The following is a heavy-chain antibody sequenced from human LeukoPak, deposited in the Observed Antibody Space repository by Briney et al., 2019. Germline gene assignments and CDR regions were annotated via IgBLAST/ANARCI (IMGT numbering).Heavy chain of an antibody. Sequence: SVKVSCKASGGTFSSYAISWVRQAPGQGLEWMGRIIPIFGTANYAQKFQGRVTITTDESTSTAYMELSRLRSDDTAVYYCARGTSSISLDYWGQGTLVTVSS. CDR3: ARGTSSISLDY. D-gene: IGHD6-6*01. CDR2: IIPIFGTA. V-gene: IGHV1-69*05. J-gene: IGHJ4*02. CDR1: GGTFSSYA.